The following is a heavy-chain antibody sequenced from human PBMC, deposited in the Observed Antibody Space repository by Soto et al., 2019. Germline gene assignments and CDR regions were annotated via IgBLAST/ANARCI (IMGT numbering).Heavy chain of an antibody. V-gene: IGHV3-33*01. CDR2: IWYDGSNT. Sequence: GGSLRLSCAASGFTFSSYGMHWVRQAPGKGLEWVAVIWYDGSNTYYADSVKGQFTISRDNSKNTLYLQMNSLRAEDTAVYFCARGSGQNTLDFWGQGTLVTVSS. CDR1: GFTFSSYG. D-gene: IGHD2-15*01. J-gene: IGHJ4*02. CDR3: ARGSGQNTLDF.